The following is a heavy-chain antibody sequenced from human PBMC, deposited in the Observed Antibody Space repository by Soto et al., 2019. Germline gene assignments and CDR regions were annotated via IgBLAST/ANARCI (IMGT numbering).Heavy chain of an antibody. CDR1: RCPINSPDYY. J-gene: IGHJ5*02. CDR3: ARGISKYSSWYEPHTWFDA. D-gene: IGHD6-13*01. Sequence: SEILSLTCNVSRCPINSPDYYWSWIRQSPGKGLEWIGYLYFNGGTQYNPSLRTPVSMSLDTSKKHFSLKMRSVTAADTAAYYCARGISKYSSWYEPHTWFDAWVQGALVIVSS. CDR2: LYFNGGT. V-gene: IGHV4-30-4*01.